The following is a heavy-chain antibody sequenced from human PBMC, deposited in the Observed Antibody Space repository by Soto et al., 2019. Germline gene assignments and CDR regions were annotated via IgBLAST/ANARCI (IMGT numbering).Heavy chain of an antibody. J-gene: IGHJ5*02. Sequence: SETLSLTCTVSGGSISSGGYYWSWIRQHPGKGLEWIGYIYYSGSTYYNTSLKSRVTISVDTSKNQFSLKLSSVTAADTAVYYCASNIVVVPAARTDCSGGSCYFPGNWFDPWGQGTLVTVSS. CDR1: GGSISSGGYY. CDR3: ASNIVVVPAARTDCSGGSCYFPGNWFDP. D-gene: IGHD2-15*01. CDR2: IYYSGST. V-gene: IGHV4-31*03.